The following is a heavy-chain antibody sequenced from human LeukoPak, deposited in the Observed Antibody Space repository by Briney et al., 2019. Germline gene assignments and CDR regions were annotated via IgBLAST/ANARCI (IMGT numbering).Heavy chain of an antibody. CDR3: ARDYAGSPDY. Sequence: PGGSLTLSCTASGFTFSTYWINWVRQSPGKGLVGVALINGDGSTTTHADSVKGRFTISRDNAKNTAYLQMNSLRDEDTAVYFCARDYAGSPDYWGQGTLVTVSA. J-gene: IGHJ4*02. D-gene: IGHD3-10*01. CDR1: GFTFSTYW. CDR2: INGDGSTT. V-gene: IGHV3-74*03.